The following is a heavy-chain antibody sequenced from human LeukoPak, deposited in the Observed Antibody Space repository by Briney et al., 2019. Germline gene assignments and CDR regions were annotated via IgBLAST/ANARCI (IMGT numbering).Heavy chain of an antibody. Sequence: PGGSLRLSCAASGFTFSSYAMHWVRQAPGKGLEYVSAISSNGGSTYYANSVKGRFTISRDNSKNTLYLQMGSLRAEDMAVYYCARAGYKGDYYYMDVWGKGTTVTVSS. CDR2: ISSNGGST. D-gene: IGHD1-1*01. CDR3: ARAGYKGDYYYMDV. J-gene: IGHJ6*03. V-gene: IGHV3-64*01. CDR1: GFTFSSYA.